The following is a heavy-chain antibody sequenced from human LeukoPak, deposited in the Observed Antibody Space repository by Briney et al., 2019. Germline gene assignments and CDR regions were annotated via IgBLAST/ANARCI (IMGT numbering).Heavy chain of an antibody. Sequence: GGSLRLSCPASGFTFSSYAMSWVRQAPGKGLEWVSAISGSGGSTYYADSVKGRFTISRDNSKNTLYLQMNSLRAEDPAVYYCAKGGYSYISFDYWGQGTLVTVSS. CDR1: GFTFSSYA. D-gene: IGHD5-18*01. CDR3: AKGGYSYISFDY. CDR2: ISGSGGST. J-gene: IGHJ4*02. V-gene: IGHV3-23*01.